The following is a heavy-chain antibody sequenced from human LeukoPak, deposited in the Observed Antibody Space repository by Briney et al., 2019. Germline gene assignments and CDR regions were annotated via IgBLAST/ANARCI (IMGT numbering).Heavy chain of an antibody. J-gene: IGHJ4*02. CDR1: GFPFSSYA. V-gene: IGHV3-30*18. CDR2: ISYDGSNK. CDR3: AKDRRYIYGYTDY. D-gene: IGHD5-18*01. Sequence: GGSLRLSCAASGFPFSSYAVHWVRQAPGKGLEWVAVISYDGSNKYYADSVKGRSTISRDNSKNTLYLQMNSLRADDTAVYYCAKDRRYIYGYTDYWGQGTLVTVSS.